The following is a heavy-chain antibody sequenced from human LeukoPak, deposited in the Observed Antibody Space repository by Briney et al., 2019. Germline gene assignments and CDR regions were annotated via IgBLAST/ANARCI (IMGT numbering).Heavy chain of an antibody. D-gene: IGHD3-9*01. J-gene: IGHJ5*02. CDR2: ISYDGSTK. CDR1: GFTFSTHA. Sequence: SGGSLRLSCAASGFTFSTHAMHWVRQAPGKGLEWVAVISYDGSTKFYADSVKGRFTISRDNAKNSLYLQMNSLRAEDTAVYYCARPPKNYDILTGYSNWFDPWGQGTLVTVSS. V-gene: IGHV3-30*03. CDR3: ARPPKNYDILTGYSNWFDP.